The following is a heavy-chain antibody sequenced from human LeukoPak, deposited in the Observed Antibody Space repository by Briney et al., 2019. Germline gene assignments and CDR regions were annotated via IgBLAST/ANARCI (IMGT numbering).Heavy chain of an antibody. Sequence: PGRSLRLSCAASGFTFDDYAMHWVRQAPGKGLEWVSGITWNRDNIGYGDSVKGRFTISRDNAKNVLYLQMTSLRPEDTALYYCAKDLSSAITSALVLDVWGQGTTVIVSS. V-gene: IGHV3-9*01. CDR2: ITWNRDNI. CDR1: GFTFDDYA. CDR3: AKDLSSAITSALVLDV. D-gene: IGHD3-22*01. J-gene: IGHJ6*02.